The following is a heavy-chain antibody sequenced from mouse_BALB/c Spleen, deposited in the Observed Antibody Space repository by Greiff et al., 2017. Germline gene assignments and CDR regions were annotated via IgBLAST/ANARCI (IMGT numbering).Heavy chain of an antibody. Sequence: EVKVEESGPGLVKPSQSLSLTCTVTGYSITSDYAWNWIRQFPGNKLEWMGYISYSGSTSYNPSLKSRISITRDTSKNQFFLQLNSVTTEDTATYYCARVHGAWFAYWGQGTLVTVSA. J-gene: IGHJ3*01. V-gene: IGHV3-2*02. CDR3: ARVHGAWFAY. CDR1: GYSITSDYA. CDR2: ISYSGST.